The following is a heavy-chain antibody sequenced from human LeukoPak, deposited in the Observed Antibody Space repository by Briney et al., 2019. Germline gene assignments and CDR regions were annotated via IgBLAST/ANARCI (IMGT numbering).Heavy chain of an antibody. Sequence: GGSLRLSCAASGFPFSSYAMSWVRQAPGKGLEWVSAISGSGGSTYYADSVKGRFTISRDNSKNTLYLQMNSLRAEDTAVYYCAKKGVLSRAFDIWGQGTMVTVSS. D-gene: IGHD2/OR15-2a*01. J-gene: IGHJ3*02. CDR3: AKKGVLSRAFDI. CDR1: GFPFSSYA. CDR2: ISGSGGST. V-gene: IGHV3-23*01.